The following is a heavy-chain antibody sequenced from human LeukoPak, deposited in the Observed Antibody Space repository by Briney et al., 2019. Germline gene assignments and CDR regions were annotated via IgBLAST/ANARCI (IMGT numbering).Heavy chain of an antibody. V-gene: IGHV3-74*01. J-gene: IGHJ5*02. CDR3: ARDRDYGGNWFGP. Sequence: GGSLRLSCAASGFTFSTYWMHWVRQAPGKGLVWVSRISSDGSSTSYADSVKGRFTISRDNAKNTLYVQMNSLRAEDTAVYYCARDRDYGGNWFGPWGQGTLVTVSS. D-gene: IGHD4-23*01. CDR1: GFTFSTYW. CDR2: ISSDGSST.